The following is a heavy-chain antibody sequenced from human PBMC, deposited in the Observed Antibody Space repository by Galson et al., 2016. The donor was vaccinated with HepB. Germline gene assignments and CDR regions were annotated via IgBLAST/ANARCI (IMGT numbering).Heavy chain of an antibody. V-gene: IGHV4-31*03. J-gene: IGHJ6*02. D-gene: IGHD2-15*01. CDR3: AREGPLSSAHYYYPMDV. Sequence: TLSLTCTVSGDSISSGGYYWSWIRQHPGKGLEWIGCIYSSGSSFYMPSLKSRVTISVDTSNNQFSLRLSSVTAADTAIYYCAREGPLSSAHYYYPMDVWGQGTTVTVSS. CDR2: IYSSGSS. CDR1: GDSISSGGYY.